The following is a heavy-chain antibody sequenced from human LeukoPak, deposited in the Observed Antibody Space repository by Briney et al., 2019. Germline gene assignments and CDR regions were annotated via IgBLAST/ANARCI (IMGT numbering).Heavy chain of an antibody. J-gene: IGHJ4*02. V-gene: IGHV3-21*01. D-gene: IGHD6-13*01. CDR1: GFTFSSYS. CDR3: ARAFEGIAAALDY. CDR2: ISSSSSYI. Sequence: PGGSLRLSCAASGFTFSSYSINWVRQAPGKGLEWVSSISSSSSYIYYADSVKGRFTISRDNAKNSLYLQMNSLRAEDTAVYYCARAFEGIAAALDYWGQGTLVTVSS.